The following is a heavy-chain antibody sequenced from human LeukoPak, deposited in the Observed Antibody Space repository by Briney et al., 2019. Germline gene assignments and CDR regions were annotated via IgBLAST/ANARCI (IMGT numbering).Heavy chain of an antibody. CDR3: ARADPIDY. V-gene: IGHV1-2*02. CDR1: GDTVTGSF. Sequence: ASVKVPCKASGDTVTGSFIHWVRQAPGQGLEWMGWISINSGGTKYAQNFQGRVTMTRDTSITTAYMGLSRLTSDDTAVYYCARADPIDYWGPGTLVTVSS. J-gene: IGHJ4*02. CDR2: ISINSGGT.